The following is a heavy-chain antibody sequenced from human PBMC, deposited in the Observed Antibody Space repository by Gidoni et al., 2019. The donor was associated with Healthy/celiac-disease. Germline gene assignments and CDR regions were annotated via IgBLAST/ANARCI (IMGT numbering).Heavy chain of an antibody. D-gene: IGHD3-22*01. J-gene: IGHJ4*02. CDR2: FDPEDGET. CDR3: ASPWDYYDSSGYGFDY. V-gene: IGHV1-24*01. Sequence: QVQLVQSGAEVKKPGASVKVRCKVSGYTLTELSMHWVRQAPGKGLEWMGGFDPEDGETIYAQKFQGRVTMTEDTSTDTAYMELSSLRSEDTAVYYCASPWDYYDSSGYGFDYWGQGTLVTVSS. CDR1: GYTLTELS.